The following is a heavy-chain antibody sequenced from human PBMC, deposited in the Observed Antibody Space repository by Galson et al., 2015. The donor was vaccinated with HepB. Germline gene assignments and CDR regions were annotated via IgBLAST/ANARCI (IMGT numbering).Heavy chain of an antibody. V-gene: IGHV1-69*13. J-gene: IGHJ4*02. CDR2: IIPIFGTA. D-gene: IGHD6-13*01. CDR3: ARGSGIAAAGTGFWVY. CDR1: GGTFSSYA. Sequence: SVKVSCKASGGTFSSYAISWVRQAPGQGLEWMGGIIPIFGTANYAQKFQGRVTITADESTSTAYMELSSLRSEDTAVYYCARGSGIAAAGTGFWVYWGQGTLVTVSS.